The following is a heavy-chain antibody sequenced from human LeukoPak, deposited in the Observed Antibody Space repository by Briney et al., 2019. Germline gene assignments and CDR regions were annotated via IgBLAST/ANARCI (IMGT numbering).Heavy chain of an antibody. CDR2: ISGSNSYI. D-gene: IGHD1-26*01. Sequence: PGGSLRLSCAASGFTFSSYSMNWVRQAPGKGLEWVSSISGSNSYIYYADSMKGRFTISRDNAKSSLYLQMNSLRAEDTAVYYCARDPYSGSYGADYYYYMDVWGKGTTVTISS. J-gene: IGHJ6*03. CDR3: ARDPYSGSYGADYYYYMDV. CDR1: GFTFSSYS. V-gene: IGHV3-21*01.